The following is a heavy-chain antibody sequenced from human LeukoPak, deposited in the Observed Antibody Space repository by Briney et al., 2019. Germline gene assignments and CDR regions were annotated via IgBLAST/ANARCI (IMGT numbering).Heavy chain of an antibody. Sequence: GGSPRLSCAASGFTFSSYGMHWARQAPGKGLEWVAVIWYDGSNKYYADSVKGRFTISRDNSKNTLYLQMNSLRAEDTAVYYCARDLLAGQFDYWGQGTLVTVSS. CDR3: ARDLLAGQFDY. D-gene: IGHD3-9*01. V-gene: IGHV3-33*01. CDR2: IWYDGSNK. CDR1: GFTFSSYG. J-gene: IGHJ4*02.